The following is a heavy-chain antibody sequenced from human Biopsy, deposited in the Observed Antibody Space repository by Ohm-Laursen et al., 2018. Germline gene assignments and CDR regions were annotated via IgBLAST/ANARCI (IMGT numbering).Heavy chain of an antibody. J-gene: IGHJ4*02. D-gene: IGHD1-26*01. CDR2: ISWNSGSI. CDR1: GFTFDDYA. V-gene: IGHV3-9*01. CDR3: ARARGSGRLRYHFDY. Sequence: SLRLSCTASGFTFDDYAMSWVRHAPGKGLEWVSGISWNSGSIMYVDSVMGRFTISRDNGKNSLYLQMNSLRAEDTAVYYCARARGSGRLRYHFDYWGQGTLVTVSS.